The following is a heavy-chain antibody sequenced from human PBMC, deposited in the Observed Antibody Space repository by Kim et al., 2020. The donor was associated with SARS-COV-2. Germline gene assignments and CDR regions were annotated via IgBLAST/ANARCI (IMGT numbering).Heavy chain of an antibody. J-gene: IGHJ4*02. CDR3: YYYRDNRDHFDY. V-gene: IGHV3-15*01. Sequence: GGSLRLSCAASGFTFSNAWMNWVRQVPGKGLEWLGRIKGKADGGTRDHAPPGKDRFTISRDDSKNTLYLEMKGLNSEDTAIYYCYYYRDNRDHFDYWGQGTLVTVSS. CDR1: GFTFSNAW. CDR2: IKGKADGGTR. D-gene: IGHD3-22*01.